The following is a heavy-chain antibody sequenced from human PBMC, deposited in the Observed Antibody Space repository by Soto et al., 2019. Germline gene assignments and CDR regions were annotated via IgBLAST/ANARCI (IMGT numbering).Heavy chain of an antibody. CDR3: AKDGGRGYDAFDI. V-gene: IGHV3-23*01. CDR1: GFTFSSYA. Sequence: EVQLLESGGGLVQPGGSLRLSCAASGFTFSSYAMSWVRQAPGKGLEWISAISGSGGSTYYADSVKGLFTISRDNSKNTLYLQMSSLRGEDTAVYYCAKDGGRGYDAFDIWGQGTMVTVSS. D-gene: IGHD3-16*01. CDR2: ISGSGGST. J-gene: IGHJ3*02.